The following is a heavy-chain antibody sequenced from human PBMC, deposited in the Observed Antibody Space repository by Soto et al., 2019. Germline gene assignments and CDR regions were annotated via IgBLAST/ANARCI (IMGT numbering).Heavy chain of an antibody. D-gene: IGHD6-19*01. CDR2: ISSNGGST. CDR3: VRAGVAGRKRYYFDY. V-gene: IGHV3-64D*08. J-gene: IGHJ4*02. CDR1: GFTFSSYA. Sequence: GGSLRLSCSASGFTFSSYAMHWVRQAPGKGLEYVSAISSNGGSTYYADSVKGRFTISRDNSKNTLYLQMSSLRAEDTAVYYCVRAGVAGRKRYYFDYWGQGTLVTVSS.